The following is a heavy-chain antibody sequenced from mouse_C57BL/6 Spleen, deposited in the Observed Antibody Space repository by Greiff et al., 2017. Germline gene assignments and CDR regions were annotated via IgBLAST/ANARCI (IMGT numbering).Heavy chain of an antibody. D-gene: IGHD1-1*01. CDR1: GYTFNSYW. Sequence: VQLQQPGAELVKPGASVKLSCKASGYTFNSYWMHWVKPRPGQGLEWIGMIHPNSGSTNYNEKFKSKATLPVDKSSSTTYLQLSSLTSADSAVDYCAKGASGSSYWYVDVWGTGTTVTVSS. J-gene: IGHJ1*03. V-gene: IGHV1-64*01. CDR3: AKGASGSSYWYVDV. CDR2: IHPNSGST.